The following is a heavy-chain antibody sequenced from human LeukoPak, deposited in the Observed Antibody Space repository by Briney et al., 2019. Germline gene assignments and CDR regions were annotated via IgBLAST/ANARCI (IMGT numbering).Heavy chain of an antibody. V-gene: IGHV3-23*01. CDR3: AKDDAWLRFGE. CDR1: GFTFSNHG. D-gene: IGHD3-10*01. Sequence: HPGGSLRLSCAASGFTFSNHGMNWVRQAPGKGLEGVSGISPSGDITYYADSVKGRFTISRDNSKNTLYLEVIGLTAEDTAVYYCAKDDAWLRFGEWSQGTLVTVSS. J-gene: IGHJ4*02. CDR2: ISPSGDIT.